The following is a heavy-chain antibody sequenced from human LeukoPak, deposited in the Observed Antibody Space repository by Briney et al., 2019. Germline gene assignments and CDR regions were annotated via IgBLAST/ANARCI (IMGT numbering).Heavy chain of an antibody. D-gene: IGHD3-10*01. CDR3: ARTYYGSENYYDY. V-gene: IGHV4-39*01. CDR2: IYYSGTT. CDR1: GGSVSSSGSY. J-gene: IGHJ4*02. Sequence: SETLSLTCTVSGGSVSSSGSYWGWIRQPPGKGLEWIGSIYYSGTTYYNPSLKSPVTISVDTSKSQFSLKLTSVTAADTALYYCARTYYGSENYYDYWGQGILVTVSS.